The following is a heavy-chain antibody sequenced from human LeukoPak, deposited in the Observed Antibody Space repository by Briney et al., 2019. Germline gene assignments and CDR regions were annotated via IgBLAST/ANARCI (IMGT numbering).Heavy chain of an antibody. J-gene: IGHJ6*02. CDR1: GGSFSGYY. V-gene: IGHV4-34*01. CDR2: INHSGST. CDR3: ARGYCSSTSCYEDV. Sequence: SETLSLTCAVYGGSFSGYYWSWIRQPPGKGLEWIGEINHSGSTNYNPSLKSRVIISVDTSKNQFSLKLSSVTAADTAVYYCARGYCSSTSCYEDVWGQGTTVTVSS. D-gene: IGHD2-2*01.